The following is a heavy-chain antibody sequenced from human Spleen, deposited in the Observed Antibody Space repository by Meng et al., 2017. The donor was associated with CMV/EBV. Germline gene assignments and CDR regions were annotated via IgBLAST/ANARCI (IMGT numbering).Heavy chain of an antibody. J-gene: IGHJ4*02. D-gene: IGHD2-8*01. CDR2: IGGSGYSTHT. CDR1: GFTFSSYA. Sequence: GGSLRLSCAASGFTFSSYAMTWVRQAPGKGLEWVSGIGGSGYSTHTYYADSVEGRFTISRDNAENSLYLQMSSLRAEDTAVYYCARAQVYYFDSWGQGTLVTVSS. CDR3: ARAQVYYFDS. V-gene: IGHV3-23*01.